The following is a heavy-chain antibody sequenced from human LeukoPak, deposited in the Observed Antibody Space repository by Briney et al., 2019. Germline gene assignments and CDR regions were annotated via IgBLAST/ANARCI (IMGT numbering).Heavy chain of an antibody. Sequence: SETLSLTCTVSGGSISSYSWSWIRQPPGKGLEWIGYIFYSGSTNYNPSLKSRVTISVDTSKNQFSLKLSSVTAADTAVYCCARSIDWFDPWGQGTLVTVSS. CDR1: GGSISSYS. J-gene: IGHJ5*02. CDR2: IFYSGST. V-gene: IGHV4-59*01. CDR3: ARSIDWFDP.